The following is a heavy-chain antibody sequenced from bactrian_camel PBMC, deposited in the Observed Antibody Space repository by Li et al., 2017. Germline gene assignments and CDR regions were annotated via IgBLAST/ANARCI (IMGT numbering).Heavy chain of an antibody. J-gene: IGHJ6*01. V-gene: IGHV3S53*01. CDR3: AAGQGVGWCPDVIRVGAEADFDY. Sequence: HVQLMESGGGSVQAGESLRLSCLAAENLYGNTCCMGWFRHPLGNEREREGVATIDSDGSANYADSVKGRFTISKDNDNNILYLEMNSLKPEDAGMYRCAAGQGVGWCPDVIRVGAEADFDYWGQGTQVTVS. D-gene: IGHD5*01. CDR2: IDSDGSA. CDR1: ENLYGNTCC.